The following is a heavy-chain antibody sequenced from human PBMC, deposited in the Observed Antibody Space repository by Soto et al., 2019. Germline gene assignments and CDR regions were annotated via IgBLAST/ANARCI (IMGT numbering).Heavy chain of an antibody. J-gene: IGHJ6*02. D-gene: IGHD5-18*01. CDR2: IIPLLGIA. CDR1: GGTFSSYT. Sequence: QVQLVQSGAEVKKPGSSVKVSCKASGGTFSSYTISWVRQAPGQGLEWMGRIIPLLGIANYAQKFQGRVTSTADKSTSTAYMEVRSLRSEDTAVYYCARPDVDTAMSREYYSYGMDVWGQGTKVTVSS. CDR3: ARPDVDTAMSREYYSYGMDV. V-gene: IGHV1-69*02.